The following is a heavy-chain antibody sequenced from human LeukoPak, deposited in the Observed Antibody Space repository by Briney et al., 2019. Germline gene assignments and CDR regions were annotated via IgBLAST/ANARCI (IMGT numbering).Heavy chain of an antibody. D-gene: IGHD5-18*01. CDR2: ISGSGGST. V-gene: IGHV3-23*01. Sequence: PGGSLRLSCAASGFTFSSYAMSWVRQAPGKGLEWVSAISGSGGSTYYADSVKGRFTISRDNSKNTLYLQMNSLRAEDTAVYYCARDQWLQSYHYMDVWGKGTTVTVSS. CDR1: GFTFSSYA. J-gene: IGHJ6*03. CDR3: ARDQWLQSYHYMDV.